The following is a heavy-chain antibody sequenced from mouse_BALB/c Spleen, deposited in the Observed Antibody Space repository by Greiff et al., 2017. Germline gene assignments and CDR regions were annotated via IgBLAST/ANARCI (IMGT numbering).Heavy chain of an antibody. V-gene: IGHV5-6-4*01. J-gene: IGHJ2*01. D-gene: IGHD2-4*01. Sequence: EVKVEESGGGLVKPGGSLKLSCAASGFTFSSYTMSWVRQTPEKRLEWVATISSGGSYTYYPDSVKGRFTISRDNAKNTLYLQMSSLKSEDTAMYYCTRGGDYDRLDYWGQGTTLTVSS. CDR1: GFTFSSYT. CDR3: TRGGDYDRLDY. CDR2: ISSGGSYT.